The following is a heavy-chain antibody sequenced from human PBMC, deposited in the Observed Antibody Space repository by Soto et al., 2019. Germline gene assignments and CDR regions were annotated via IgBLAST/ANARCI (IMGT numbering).Heavy chain of an antibody. CDR2: IYYSGST. V-gene: IGHV4-39*02. CDR3: ARDKGSSWYFYGMDV. D-gene: IGHD6-13*01. Sequence: PSETLSLTCTVSGGSISSSSYYWGWIRQPPGKGLEWIGSIYYSGSTYYNPSLKSRVTISVDTSKNQFSLKLSPVTAADTAVYYCARDKGSSWYFYGMDVWGQGTTVTVSS. J-gene: IGHJ6*02. CDR1: GGSISSSSYY.